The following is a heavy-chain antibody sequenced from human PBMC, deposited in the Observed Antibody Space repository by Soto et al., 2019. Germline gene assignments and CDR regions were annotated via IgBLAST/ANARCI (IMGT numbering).Heavy chain of an antibody. CDR3: ARGLRGWRNHFDY. CDR1: GGSISSGAYY. D-gene: IGHD6-19*01. J-gene: IGHJ4*02. Sequence: QVQLQEWGPGLVKPSQTLSLTCTVSGGSISSGAYYWSWIRQPPGKGLEWIGYIYYSGSTYYNPSLKSRVTKSVDTSKDQFSLKLSSVTAADTAVYYCARGLRGWRNHFDYWGQGPLVTVSS. CDR2: IYYSGST. V-gene: IGHV4-30-4*01.